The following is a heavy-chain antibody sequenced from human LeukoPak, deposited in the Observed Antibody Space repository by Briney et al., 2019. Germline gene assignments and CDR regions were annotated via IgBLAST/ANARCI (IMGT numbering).Heavy chain of an antibody. V-gene: IGHV3-33*01. CDR3: ATYDIVVVVAERAFDY. Sequence: PGTSLRLSCAASGFTFSTFGMHWVRQAPGKGLEWVAVIWYDGSNKYYADSVKGRFTISRDNSKNTLYLQMNSLRAEDTAVYYCATYDIVVVVAERAFDYWGQGTLVTVSS. CDR1: GFTFSTFG. D-gene: IGHD2-15*01. CDR2: IWYDGSNK. J-gene: IGHJ4*02.